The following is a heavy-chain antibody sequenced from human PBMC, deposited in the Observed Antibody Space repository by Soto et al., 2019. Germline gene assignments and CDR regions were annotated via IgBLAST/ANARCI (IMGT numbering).Heavy chain of an antibody. J-gene: IGHJ4*02. Sequence: SETLSLTCAVSGGSISSSYWWSWVRQPPGKGLEWIGEIYHSGSTNYNPSLKSRVIISVDKSKNQFSLKLSSVTAADTAVYYCARGGVATTGLEYWGQGTLVTVSS. CDR2: IYHSGST. CDR3: ARGGVATTGLEY. CDR1: GGSISSSYW. V-gene: IGHV4-4*02. D-gene: IGHD5-12*01.